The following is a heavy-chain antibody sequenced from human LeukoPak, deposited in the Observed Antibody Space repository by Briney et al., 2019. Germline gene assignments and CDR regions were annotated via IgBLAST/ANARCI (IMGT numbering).Heavy chain of an antibody. CDR1: GFTFINAW. D-gene: IGHD5-24*01. CDR3: ARDRDGYNSDAFDI. CDR2: ISSSGSTI. V-gene: IGHV3-11*01. Sequence: GGSLRLSCAASGFTFINAWMAWVRQAPGKGLEWVSYISSSGSTIYYADSVKGRFTISRDNAKNSLYLQMNSLRAEDTAVYYCARDRDGYNSDAFDIWGQGTMVTVSS. J-gene: IGHJ3*02.